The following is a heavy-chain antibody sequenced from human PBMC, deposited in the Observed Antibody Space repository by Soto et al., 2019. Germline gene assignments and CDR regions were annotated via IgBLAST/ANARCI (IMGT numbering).Heavy chain of an antibody. Sequence: ETLSLTCAVYGGSFSGYYWSWIRQPPGKGLVWVSRINGDGGSTNYADSVKGRFTISRDNAKNTLYLQVNSLRAEDTAVYYCARSLLYYYYAMDVWGQGTTVTVS. V-gene: IGHV3-74*01. CDR1: GGSFSGYY. J-gene: IGHJ6*02. CDR3: ARSLLYYYYAMDV. CDR2: INGDGGST.